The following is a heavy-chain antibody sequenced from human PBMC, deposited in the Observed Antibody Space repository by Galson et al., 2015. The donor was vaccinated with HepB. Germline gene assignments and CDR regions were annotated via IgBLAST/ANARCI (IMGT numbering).Heavy chain of an antibody. CDR2: INPSGGST. D-gene: IGHD6-19*01. CDR1: GYTFTSYY. J-gene: IGHJ3*02. CDR3: ARDLHTIAVAEDDAFDI. Sequence: SVKVSCRASGYTFTSYYMHWVRQAPGQGLEWMGIINPSGGSTSYAQKFQGRVTMTRDTSTSTVYMELSSLRSEDTAVYYCARDLHTIAVAEDDAFDIWGQGTMVTVSS. V-gene: IGHV1-46*03.